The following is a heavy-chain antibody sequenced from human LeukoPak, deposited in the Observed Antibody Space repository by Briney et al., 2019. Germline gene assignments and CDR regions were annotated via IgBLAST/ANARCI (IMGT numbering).Heavy chain of an antibody. D-gene: IGHD5/OR15-5a*01. CDR2: IKQDGSEK. Sequence: SGRSLRLSCAASRFTLSSYWMTWVRQAPGKGLEWVANIKQDGSEKYYVDSVKGRFTISRDNAKNSLYLQMNSLRAEDTAVYYCARGRLGLDYWGQGILVTVSS. CDR1: RFTLSSYW. CDR3: ARGRLGLDY. V-gene: IGHV3-7*04. J-gene: IGHJ4*02.